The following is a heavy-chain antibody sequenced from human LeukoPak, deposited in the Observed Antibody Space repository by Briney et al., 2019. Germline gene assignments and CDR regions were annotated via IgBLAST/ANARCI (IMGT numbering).Heavy chain of an antibody. CDR3: VKGGYRSGWYADY. CDR2: MSSNGGTT. V-gene: IGHV3-64D*06. D-gene: IGHD6-19*01. J-gene: IGHJ4*02. Sequence: AGGSLRLSCSASEFIFSDYAMHWVRQAPGKGLEYISAMSSNGGTTYYADSVKGRFTISRDNSKNTLYLQMSSLRAEDTALYYCVKGGYRSGWYADYWGQGAQVTVPS. CDR1: EFIFSDYA.